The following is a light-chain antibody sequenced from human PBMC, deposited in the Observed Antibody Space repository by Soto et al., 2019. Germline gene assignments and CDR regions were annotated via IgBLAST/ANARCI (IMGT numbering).Light chain of an antibody. Sequence: EIVVTQSPATLSVSPGERATLSCRASQSVGNNFAWYQQRPGQATRLLIFATSTRATGVPARFSGSVYETEFTLTISSLQSEDFAVYYCQQYGYWPLTFRGGAKVEIE. V-gene: IGKV3-15*01. CDR3: QQYGYWPLT. J-gene: IGKJ4*01. CDR1: QSVGNN. CDR2: ATS.